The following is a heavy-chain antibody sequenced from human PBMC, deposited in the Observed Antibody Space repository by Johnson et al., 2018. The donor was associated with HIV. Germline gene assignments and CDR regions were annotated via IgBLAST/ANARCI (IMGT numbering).Heavy chain of an antibody. CDR3: AREEGSGEPPNAFDI. Sequence: VQLVESGGGLVQPGGSLRLSCAASGFSFSDHYLDWVRQAPGKGLEWVGRVRKKGNTYDTEYAASVKGRFTISRDDSEKSLYLQMKSLTSADTAVYYCAREEGSGEPPNAFDICGRGIMVTVSS. D-gene: IGHD3-16*01. CDR2: VRKKGNTYDT. J-gene: IGHJ3*02. V-gene: IGHV3-72*01. CDR1: GFSFSDHY.